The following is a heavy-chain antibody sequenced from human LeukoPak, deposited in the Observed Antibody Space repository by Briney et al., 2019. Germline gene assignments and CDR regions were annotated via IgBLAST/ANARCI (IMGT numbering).Heavy chain of an antibody. V-gene: IGHV1-18*01. Sequence: ASAKVSCKASGYTFTSYGISWVRQAPGQGLEWMGWISAYNGNTNYAQKLQGRVTMTTDTSTSTAYMELSSLRSEDTAVYYCARDGGSRYYYYYYGMDVWGQGTTVTVSS. J-gene: IGHJ6*02. CDR3: ARDGGSRYYYYYYGMDV. D-gene: IGHD6-13*01. CDR1: GYTFTSYG. CDR2: ISAYNGNT.